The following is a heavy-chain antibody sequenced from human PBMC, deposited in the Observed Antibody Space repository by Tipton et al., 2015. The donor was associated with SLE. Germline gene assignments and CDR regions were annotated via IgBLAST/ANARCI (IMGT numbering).Heavy chain of an antibody. D-gene: IGHD2-8*02. CDR3: ARDVGGYNTGWFPYYFDY. CDR2: ILYSGST. J-gene: IGHJ4*02. V-gene: IGHV4-59*01. CDR1: GFTFSSYW. Sequence: GSLRLSCAASGFTFSSYWMTWVRQHPGKGLEWIGYILYSGSTNYNPSLKSRVTISVDTSKNQFSLSLSSVTAADTAVYYCARDVGGYNTGWFPYYFDYWGQGTLVTVSS.